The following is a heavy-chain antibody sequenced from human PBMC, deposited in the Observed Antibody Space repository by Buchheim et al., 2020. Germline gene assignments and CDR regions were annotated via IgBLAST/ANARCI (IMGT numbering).Heavy chain of an antibody. V-gene: IGHV3-30*18. J-gene: IGHJ5*02. D-gene: IGHD3-10*01. CDR1: GFTFSSYA. CDR3: AKDRASGSGDFTRWFDP. CDR2: ISYDGNKK. Sequence: QVQLVESGGGVVQPGGSLRLSCSASGFTFSSYAMHWVRQSPATGLEWVAVISYDGNKKYYLDSVKGRFAISRDNSKNTVYLQMNSLRPEDTAMYYCAKDRASGSGDFTRWFDPWGRGTL.